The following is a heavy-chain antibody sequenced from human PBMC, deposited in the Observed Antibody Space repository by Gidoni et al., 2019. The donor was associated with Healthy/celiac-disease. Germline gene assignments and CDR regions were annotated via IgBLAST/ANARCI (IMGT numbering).Heavy chain of an antibody. CDR2: IRSKANSYAT. CDR3: TRLGLDTAMYFYWYFDL. V-gene: IGHV3-73*01. J-gene: IGHJ2*01. Sequence: EVQLVESGGGLVKPGGSLKLSCAASGFTFSGSAMHWVRQASGKGLEWVVRIRSKANSYATAYAASVKGRFTISRDDSKNTAYLQMNSLKTEDTAVYYCTRLGLDTAMYFYWYFDLWGRGTLVTVSS. D-gene: IGHD5-18*01. CDR1: GFTFSGSA.